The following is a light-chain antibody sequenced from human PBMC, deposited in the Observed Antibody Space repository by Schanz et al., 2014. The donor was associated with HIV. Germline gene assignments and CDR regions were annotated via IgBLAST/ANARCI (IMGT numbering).Light chain of an antibody. CDR3: QQSYSTPYT. V-gene: IGKV1-5*03. Sequence: IQMTQSPSTVSTSVGDRVTITCRASQTIGRLLAWYQQKPGRAPKLLIYQASILETGVPSRFSGSGSGTDFTLTISSLQPEDVATYYCQQSYSTPYTFGQGTKLEIK. CDR2: QAS. CDR1: QTIGRL. J-gene: IGKJ2*01.